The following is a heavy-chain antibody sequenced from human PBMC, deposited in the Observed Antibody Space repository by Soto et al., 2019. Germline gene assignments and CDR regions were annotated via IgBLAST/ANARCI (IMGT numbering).Heavy chain of an antibody. Sequence: ASVKVSCKASGGTFSSSASSWVRQAPGQGLEWMGGIIPIFGTAIYAQNFQGRVTITADEPTSTVYMELSSLRSEDTAVYYCARDVLGPDPHEFYNMDVWGQGTTVTVSS. CDR2: IIPIFGTA. V-gene: IGHV1-69*13. J-gene: IGHJ6*02. CDR3: ARDVLGPDPHEFYNMDV. D-gene: IGHD3-16*01. CDR1: GGTFSSSA.